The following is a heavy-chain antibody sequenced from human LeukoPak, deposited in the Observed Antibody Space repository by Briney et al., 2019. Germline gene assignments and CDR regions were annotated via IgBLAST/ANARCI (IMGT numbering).Heavy chain of an antibody. CDR2: INPSGGST. CDR1: GYTFTSYY. CDR3: ARDRDDGDSPHSFDY. J-gene: IGHJ4*02. D-gene: IGHD4-17*01. V-gene: IGHV1-46*01. Sequence: GASVKVSCKASGYTFTSYYMHWVRQAPGQGLEWMGIINPSGGSTSYAQKSQGRVTMTRDASTSTVYMELSSLRSEDTAVYYCARDRDDGDSPHSFDYWGQGTLVTVSS.